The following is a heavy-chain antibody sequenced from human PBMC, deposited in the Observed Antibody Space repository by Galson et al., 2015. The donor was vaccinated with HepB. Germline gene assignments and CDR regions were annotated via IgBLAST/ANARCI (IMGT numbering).Heavy chain of an antibody. Sequence: ETLSLTCTVSGGSISSSSYYWGWIRQPPGKGLEWIGSIYYSGSTYYNPSLKSRVTISVDTSKNQFSLKLSSVTAADTAAYYCAGQIDFWSGYYAYWGQGTLVTVSS. CDR2: IYYSGST. CDR3: AGQIDFWSGYYAY. D-gene: IGHD3-3*01. J-gene: IGHJ4*02. CDR1: GGSISSSSYY. V-gene: IGHV4-39*01.